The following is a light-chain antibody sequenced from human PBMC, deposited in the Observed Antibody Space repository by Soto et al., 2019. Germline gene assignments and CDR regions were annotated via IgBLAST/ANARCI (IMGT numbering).Light chain of an antibody. CDR1: TSNIGAGYD. CDR2: GTR. J-gene: IGLJ3*02. Sequence: QSVLTQPPSVSGAPGQRVTISCTGTTSNIGAGYDVHWYRQLPGTAPKLLIYGTRNRPSGVPDRLSGSKSGTAASLAITGLQAEDEADYYCQSYDSALSGWVFGGGTKLTVL. V-gene: IGLV1-40*01. CDR3: QSYDSALSGWV.